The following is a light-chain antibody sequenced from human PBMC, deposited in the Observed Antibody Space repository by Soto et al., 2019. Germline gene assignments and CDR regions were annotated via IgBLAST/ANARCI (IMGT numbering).Light chain of an antibody. CDR2: HAS. CDR3: QQLMSYPIT. CDR1: QDIGTY. J-gene: IGKJ5*01. V-gene: IGKV1-8*01. Sequence: AIRMTQSPSSFPASTGDRVSITCRVTQDIGTYLAWYQQKPGKAPKVLIHHASTLQSGVPSRFSGSGSGTEFTLTINSLQPEDFATYYCQQLMSYPITFGQGTRLEIK.